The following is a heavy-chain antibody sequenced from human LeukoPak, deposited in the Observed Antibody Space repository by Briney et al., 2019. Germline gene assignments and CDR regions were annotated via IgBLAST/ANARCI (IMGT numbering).Heavy chain of an antibody. CDR2: TRSKPYSYTT. CDR3: ARSVTASTTGAI. D-gene: IGHD2-21*02. J-gene: IGHJ3*02. V-gene: IGHV3-72*01. Sequence: QPGGSLRLSCATSGFTFGDHSMDWVRQAPGKGLEWVGRTRSKPYSYTTQYAASVKGRFTISRDDSKNSLYLQMNSLKPEDTAVYYCARSVTASTTGAIWGQGTMVTVSS. CDR1: GFTFGDHS.